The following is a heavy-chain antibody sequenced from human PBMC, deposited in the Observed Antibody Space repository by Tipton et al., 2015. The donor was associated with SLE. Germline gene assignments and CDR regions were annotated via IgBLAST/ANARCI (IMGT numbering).Heavy chain of an antibody. CDR1: GFTFSSYA. J-gene: IGHJ4*02. D-gene: IGHD6-13*01. V-gene: IGHV3-30-3*01. CDR3: ARDLGAGYSSSWPYDY. CDR2: ISYDGSNK. Sequence: SLRLSCAASGFTFSSYAMHWVRQAPGEGLEWVAVISYDGSNKYYADSVKGRFTISRDNSKNTLYLQMNSLRAEDTAVYYCARDLGAGYSSSWPYDYWGQGTLVTVSS.